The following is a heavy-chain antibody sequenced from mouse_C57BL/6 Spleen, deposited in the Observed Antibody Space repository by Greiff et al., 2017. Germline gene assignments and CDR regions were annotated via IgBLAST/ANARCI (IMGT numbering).Heavy chain of an antibody. CDR1: GFTFSSYG. V-gene: IGHV5-6*02. J-gene: IGHJ4*01. Sequence: EVMLVESGGDLVKPGGSLKLSCAASGFTFSSYGMSWVRQTPDKRLEWVATISSGGSYTYYPDSVKGRFTISRDNAKNTLYLQMSSLKSEDTAMYYCARLEHYYGSSSAMDYWGQGTSVTVSS. D-gene: IGHD1-1*01. CDR2: ISSGGSYT. CDR3: ARLEHYYGSSSAMDY.